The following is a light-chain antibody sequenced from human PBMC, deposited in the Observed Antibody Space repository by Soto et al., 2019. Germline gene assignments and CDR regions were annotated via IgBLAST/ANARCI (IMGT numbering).Light chain of an antibody. CDR1: QSVRSN. CDR3: QQYVSWPWT. J-gene: IGKJ1*01. Sequence: EIVMTQSPATLSVSPGDGATLSFNASQSVRSNLAWYQQKPGQAPRLLITGASTRATGIPARFSASGSGTEFILSISSLQSEDFAVYYCQQYVSWPWTFGQGTKVEVK. CDR2: GAS. V-gene: IGKV3-15*01.